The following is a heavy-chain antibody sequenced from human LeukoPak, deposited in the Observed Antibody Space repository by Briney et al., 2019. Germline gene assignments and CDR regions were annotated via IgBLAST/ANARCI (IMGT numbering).Heavy chain of an antibody. D-gene: IGHD6-19*01. CDR1: GFTFSSYS. Sequence: GGSLRLSCAASGFTFSSYSMNWVRQAPGKGLEWVAVIWYDGSNKYYADSVKGRFTISRDTSKNTLYLQMNSLRAEDTAVYYCAKGGVAVAVHFDYWGQGTLVTVSS. CDR3: AKGGVAVAVHFDY. V-gene: IGHV3-33*06. J-gene: IGHJ4*02. CDR2: IWYDGSNK.